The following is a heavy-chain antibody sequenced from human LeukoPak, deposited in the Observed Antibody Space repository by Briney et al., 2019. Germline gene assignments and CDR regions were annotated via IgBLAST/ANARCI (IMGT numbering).Heavy chain of an antibody. Sequence: GGSLRLSCSASGFTFSSYSMNWVRQAPGKGLEWVSYFRSSSNTIYYADSVKGRFTISGDNAKNLLYLQMNSLRDEDTAVYYCVRDHLYSFDYWGQGTLVTVSS. V-gene: IGHV3-48*02. CDR3: VRDHLYSFDY. CDR2: FRSSSNTI. CDR1: GFTFSSYS. D-gene: IGHD3-16*01. J-gene: IGHJ4*02.